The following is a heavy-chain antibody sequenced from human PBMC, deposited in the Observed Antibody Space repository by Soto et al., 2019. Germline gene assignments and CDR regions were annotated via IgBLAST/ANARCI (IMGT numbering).Heavy chain of an antibody. D-gene: IGHD6-13*01. CDR2: IIPIFGTA. J-gene: IGHJ5*02. Sequence: QVQLVQSGAEVKKPGSSVKVSCKASGGTFSSYAISWVRQAPGQGLEWMGGIIPIFGTANYAQKFQGRVTITADESTSTAYRELRTLRSEDTAVYYCAGVLGSSWYVGWCDPWGQGTLVTVSS. CDR1: GGTFSSYA. CDR3: AGVLGSSWYVGWCDP. V-gene: IGHV1-69*12.